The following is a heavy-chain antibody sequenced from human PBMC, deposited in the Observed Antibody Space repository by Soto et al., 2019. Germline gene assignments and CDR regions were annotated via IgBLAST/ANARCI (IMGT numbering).Heavy chain of an antibody. Sequence: QLQLQESGPGLVKPSETLSLTCTVSGGSISSGRHHWRWIRQTPGKGLEWIGSIYYSGSTYYNPSHQSRDTISLDPSKNQCALNLNSVNEADTAVYYCATTGGYWGQGILVTVSS. CDR2: IYYSGST. CDR3: ATTGGY. J-gene: IGHJ4*02. D-gene: IGHD1-1*01. CDR1: GGSISSGRHH. V-gene: IGHV4-39*01.